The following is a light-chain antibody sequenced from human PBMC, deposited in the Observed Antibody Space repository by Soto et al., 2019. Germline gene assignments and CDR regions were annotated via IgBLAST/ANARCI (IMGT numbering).Light chain of an antibody. J-gene: IGKJ4*01. V-gene: IGKV3-20*01. CDR1: QSVNNNY. CDR3: QQYGGSVT. Sequence: EIVLTQSPGTLSLFPGERATLSCRASQSVNNNYLGWYQQNPGQAPRLLIYSTSRRSRGIPDRFSGSGSGTDFTLTISRLEPEDFAVYYCQQYGGSVTFGGGTKVEIK. CDR2: STS.